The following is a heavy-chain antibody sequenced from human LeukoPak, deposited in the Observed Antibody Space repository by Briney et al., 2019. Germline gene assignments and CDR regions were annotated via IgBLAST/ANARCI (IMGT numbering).Heavy chain of an antibody. CDR2: INHSGST. D-gene: IGHD3-10*01. J-gene: IGHJ4*02. V-gene: IGHV4-34*01. Sequence: SETLSLTCAVYGGSFSGYYRSWIRQPPGKGLEWIGEINHSGSTNYNPSLKSRVTMSVDTSKNQFSLKLSSVTAADTAVYYCARGPWFRGSGSYYPRSFDYWGQGTLVTVSS. CDR3: ARGPWFRGSGSYYPRSFDY. CDR1: GGSFSGYY.